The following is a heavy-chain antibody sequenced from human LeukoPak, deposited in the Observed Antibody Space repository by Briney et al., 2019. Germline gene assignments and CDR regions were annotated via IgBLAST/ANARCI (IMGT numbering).Heavy chain of an antibody. CDR3: ARDRETRGFDY. J-gene: IGHJ4*02. CDR1: GYSISSGYY. V-gene: IGHV4-38-2*02. CDR2: IYHSGST. Sequence: SETLSLTCAVPGYSISSGYYWGWIRQPPGKGLEWIGSIYHSGSTYYNPSLKSRVTISVDTSKNQFSLKLSSVTAADTAVYYCARDRETRGFDYWGQGTLVTVSS. D-gene: IGHD5-24*01.